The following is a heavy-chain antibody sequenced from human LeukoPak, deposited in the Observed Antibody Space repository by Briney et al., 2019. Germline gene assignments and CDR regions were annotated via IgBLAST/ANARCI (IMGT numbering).Heavy chain of an antibody. D-gene: IGHD2-2*01. CDR2: IYYSGST. CDR3: AKGDSGWAIVPAAIAY. Sequence: SETLSLTCNVSGGSIRSYYWSWIRQPPGKGLEWIGYIYYSGSTNYNPSLKSRVTISVDTSKNDFSLKLSSVTAADTAVYYCAKGDSGWAIVPAAIAYWGQGTLVTVSS. V-gene: IGHV4-59*08. CDR1: GGSIRSYY. J-gene: IGHJ4*02.